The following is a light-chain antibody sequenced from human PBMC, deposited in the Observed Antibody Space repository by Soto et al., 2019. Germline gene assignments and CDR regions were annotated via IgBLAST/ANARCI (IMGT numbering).Light chain of an antibody. CDR3: QQYYTYPGT. CDR2: KAS. J-gene: IGKJ1*01. V-gene: IGKV1-5*03. Sequence: DIQMTQSPSTLSASVRDRVTITCRASQSISSWLAWYQQRPGKAPKLLIYKASNLESGVPSRFSGSGSGTELTLTISSLHPDDFATYYCQQYYTYPGTFGPGTKVEIK. CDR1: QSISSW.